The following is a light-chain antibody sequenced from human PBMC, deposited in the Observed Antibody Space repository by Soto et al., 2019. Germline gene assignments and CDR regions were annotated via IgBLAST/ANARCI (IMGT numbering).Light chain of an antibody. CDR3: QLYHIWPPQYS. J-gene: IGKJ2*01. V-gene: IGKV3-15*01. CDR1: QTVASN. Sequence: EIVMTQSPASLSVSPGEGATLSCRASQTVASNLASYQQKPGQAPRLLIHGASTRAPGVPARLSGSGSGTDFTLTLSSLQSEDFSVYYCQLYHIWPPQYSFCQGTMLQIK. CDR2: GAS.